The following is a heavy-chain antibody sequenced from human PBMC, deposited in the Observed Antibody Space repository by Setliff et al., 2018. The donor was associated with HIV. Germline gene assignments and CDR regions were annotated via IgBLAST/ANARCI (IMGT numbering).Heavy chain of an antibody. CDR3: ARGPGSRITIFGVVIIPYYYCGMDV. Sequence: GASVKVSCKASGYTFSQYPMHWVRQAPGQRPEWMGWINTGNGNTKYSQKFQDRVTITRDTSADTVYMELNSLRSEDTAVYYCARGPGSRITIFGVVIIPYYYCGMDVWGQGTTVTVSS. CDR1: GYTFSQYP. D-gene: IGHD3-3*01. J-gene: IGHJ6*02. V-gene: IGHV1-3*04. CDR2: INTGNGNT.